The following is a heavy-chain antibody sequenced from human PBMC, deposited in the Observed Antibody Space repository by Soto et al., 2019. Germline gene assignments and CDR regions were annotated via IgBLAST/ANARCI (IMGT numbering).Heavy chain of an antibody. V-gene: IGHV2-5*01. CDR1: GFSLSASGVG. CDR2: IYWSGDE. D-gene: IGHD5-18*01. J-gene: IGHJ4*02. CDR3: VHTGYSYDPFAY. Sequence: SGPMLVNPTQTLTLTCSFSGFSLSASGVGVGWIRQPPGKALEWLAHIYWSGDEHYRPSLKSRLTITKDTSKNQVVFTMTNMDPVDTATYFCVHTGYSYDPFAYWGRGTLVTVSS.